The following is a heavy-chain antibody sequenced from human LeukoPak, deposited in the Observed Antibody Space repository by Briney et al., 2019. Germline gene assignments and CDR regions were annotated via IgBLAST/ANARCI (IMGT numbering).Heavy chain of an antibody. D-gene: IGHD3/OR15-3a*01. V-gene: IGHV3-23*01. CDR1: GFTFSSYA. CDR3: ARGDDFSGDY. Sequence: PGGSLRLSCAASGFTFSSYAMSWVRQAPGKGLEWVSLINDSGGNTYYADSVKGRFTISRDNSKNTLLLQMSSLRAEDTAVYYCARGDDFSGDYWGQGTLVTVSS. J-gene: IGHJ4*02. CDR2: INDSGGNT.